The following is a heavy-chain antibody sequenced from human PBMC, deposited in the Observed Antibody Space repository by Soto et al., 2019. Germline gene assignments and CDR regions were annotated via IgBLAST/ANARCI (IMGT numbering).Heavy chain of an antibody. V-gene: IGHV4-39*01. D-gene: IGHD6-13*01. CDR1: GVSTTSSFY. CDR3: RSSSRYSTDV. J-gene: IGHJ6*02. Sequence: QLQLQESGPGLVKPSETLSPSCTVSGVSTTSSFYWGWFRQPPGKGLEWIGCIYGTGNTYYNPSLKGRVTISVDTSKNQFSLNLISVTAADTAVYYCRSSSRYSTDVWGQGATVTVSS. CDR2: IYGTGNT.